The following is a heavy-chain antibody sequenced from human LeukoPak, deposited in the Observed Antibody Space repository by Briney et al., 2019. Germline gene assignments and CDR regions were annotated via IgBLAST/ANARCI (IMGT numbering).Heavy chain of an antibody. CDR1: KFAFSSYA. J-gene: IGHJ3*02. D-gene: IGHD1-26*01. CDR3: GKNRYSGSLSPFDI. CDR2: ISGGGGNS. Sequence: GGSLRLSCAASKFAFSSYAMSWVRQAPGKGLEWVSAISGGGGNSYYADSVKGRFTISRDNSKNALYLQMNSLRAEDTAVYYCGKNRYSGSLSPFDIWGQGTMVTVSS. V-gene: IGHV3-23*01.